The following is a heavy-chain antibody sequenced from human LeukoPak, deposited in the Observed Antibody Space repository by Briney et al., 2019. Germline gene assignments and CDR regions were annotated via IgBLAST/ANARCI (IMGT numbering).Heavy chain of an antibody. CDR3: AKKSPGSFIALPDY. V-gene: IGHV3-30*18. D-gene: IGHD3-10*01. CDR1: GFTFSSYG. CDR2: ISYDGSNK. J-gene: IGHJ4*02. Sequence: PGRSLRLSCAASGFTFSSYGMHWVRQAPGKGLEWVAVISYDGSNKYYADSVKGRFTISRDNSKNTLYLQMNSLRAEDTAVYYCAKKSPGSFIALPDYWGQGTLVTVSS.